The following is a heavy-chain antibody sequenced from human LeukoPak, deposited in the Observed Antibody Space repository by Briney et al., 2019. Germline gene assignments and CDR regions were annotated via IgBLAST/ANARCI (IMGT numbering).Heavy chain of an antibody. CDR2: ISSSSSYI. D-gene: IGHD3-3*01. CDR3: ARDRGFLEWLPDY. V-gene: IGHV3-21*01. J-gene: IGHJ4*02. Sequence: GGSLRLSCAASGFTFSSYSMNWVRQAPGKGLEWVSSISSSSSYIYYADSVKGRFTISRDNAKNSLYPQMNSLRAEDTAVYYCARDRGFLEWLPDYWGQGTLVTVSS. CDR1: GFTFSSYS.